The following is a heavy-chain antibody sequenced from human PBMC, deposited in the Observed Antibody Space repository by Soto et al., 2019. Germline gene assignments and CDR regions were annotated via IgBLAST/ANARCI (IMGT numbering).Heavy chain of an antibody. CDR1: GFTFSSDG. Sequence: QVQLVESGGGVVQPGRSLRLSCAASGFTFSSDGMHWVRQAPGKGLEWVAVISYDGSDKYYADSAKGRFTISRDNSKNTVFLQMNSLRPEDTALYYCAKPKGADITFDSWGQGTRVTVSS. D-gene: IGHD3-9*01. CDR3: AKPKGADITFDS. V-gene: IGHV3-30*18. CDR2: ISYDGSDK. J-gene: IGHJ4*02.